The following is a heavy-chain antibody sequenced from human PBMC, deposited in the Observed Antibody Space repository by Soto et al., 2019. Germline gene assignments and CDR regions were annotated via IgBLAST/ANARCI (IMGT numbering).Heavy chain of an antibody. D-gene: IGHD3-16*01. V-gene: IGHV4-61*01. CDR3: ARSQRGRTAFTFDY. J-gene: IGHJ4*02. Sequence: QVQLQESGPGLVKPSETLSLTCAVSGDSVSNDNYYWSWIRQPPGKGLEWIGYIYYSGTTNYNSYLKRRLSLSVDMSKNQFSLKLASVPAADTAVYFCARSQRGRTAFTFDYWGQGALVTVSS. CDR2: IYYSGTT. CDR1: GDSVSNDNYY.